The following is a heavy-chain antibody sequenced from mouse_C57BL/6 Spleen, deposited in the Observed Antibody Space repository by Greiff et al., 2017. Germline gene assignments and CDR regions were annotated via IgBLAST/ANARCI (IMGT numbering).Heavy chain of an antibody. CDR2: IDPSDSET. Sequence: QVQLQQPGAELVRPGSSVTLSCKASGYTFTSYWMHWVKQRPIQGLEWIGNIDPSDSETHYNQKFKDKATLTVDKSSSTAYMQLISLTSEDSAVYYGARYYSSRHGYAMDYWGQGTSVTVSS. CDR1: GYTFTSYW. J-gene: IGHJ4*01. D-gene: IGHD1-1*01. V-gene: IGHV1-52*01. CDR3: ARYYSSRHGYAMDY.